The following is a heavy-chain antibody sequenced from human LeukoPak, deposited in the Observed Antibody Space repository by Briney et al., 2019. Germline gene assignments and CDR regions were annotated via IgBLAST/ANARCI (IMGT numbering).Heavy chain of an antibody. CDR3: ARDPSYGSGTNFDY. D-gene: IGHD3-10*01. Sequence: SVKVSCKASGGTFSSYAISWERQAPGQGLEWMGGIIPIFGTANYAQKFQGRVTITTDESTSTAYMELSSLRSEDTAVYYCARDPSYGSGTNFDYWGQGTLVTVSS. CDR1: GGTFSSYA. CDR2: IIPIFGTA. J-gene: IGHJ4*02. V-gene: IGHV1-69*05.